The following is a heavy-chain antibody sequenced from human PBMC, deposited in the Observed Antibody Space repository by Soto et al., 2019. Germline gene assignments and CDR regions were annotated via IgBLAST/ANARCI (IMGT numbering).Heavy chain of an antibody. J-gene: IGHJ6*03. Sequence: EVQLLESGGGLVQPGGSLRLSCTASGFTFSDYAMSWVRQAPGKGLEWVSGIRGSGGGTYYAGSVKGRFTISRDNSKNALYLQRILLRAEDTAVYYCAKALGYCSGTSCYGSNYYMDVWGKGTPVTVSS. CDR1: GFTFSDYA. D-gene: IGHD2-2*01. CDR2: IRGSGGGT. V-gene: IGHV3-23*01. CDR3: AKALGYCSGTSCYGSNYYMDV.